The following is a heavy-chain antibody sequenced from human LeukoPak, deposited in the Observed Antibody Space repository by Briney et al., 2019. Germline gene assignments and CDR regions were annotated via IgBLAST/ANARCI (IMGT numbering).Heavy chain of an antibody. D-gene: IGHD2-21*02. V-gene: IGHV3-30*02. J-gene: IGHJ4*02. CDR1: GFAFNSYA. CDR2: IRSDGSLQ. Sequence: GGSLRLSCAASGFAFNSYAMHWVRQAPGKGLEWVAFIRSDGSLQYYSDSLKGRFTISSDNSKNMLYPQMNSPRLEDTAVYYCATGDWNLDLDYWGQGTLVTVSS. CDR3: ATGDWNLDLDY.